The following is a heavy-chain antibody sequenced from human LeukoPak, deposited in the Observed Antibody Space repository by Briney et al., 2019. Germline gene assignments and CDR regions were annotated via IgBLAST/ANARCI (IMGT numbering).Heavy chain of an antibody. D-gene: IGHD3-22*01. CDR2: IGSSGSAI. Sequence: GGSLRLSCEASGFTFNRYEMNWVRQAPGKGLEWVSYIGSSGSAIYYADSVKGRFTISRDNAKNSLYLQMNSLRVEDTAVYYCARMTYYYDSSGYSHFDYWGQGTLVTVS. CDR1: GFTFNRYE. V-gene: IGHV3-48*03. CDR3: ARMTYYYDSSGYSHFDY. J-gene: IGHJ4*02.